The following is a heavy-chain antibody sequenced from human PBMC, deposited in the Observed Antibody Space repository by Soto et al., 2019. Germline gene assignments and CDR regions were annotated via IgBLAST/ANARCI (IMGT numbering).Heavy chain of an antibody. J-gene: IGHJ5*02. Sequence: PPQTLSLPCTVSGGSITSGGYYWSWIRQHPGKGLGWLGYIYYSGSTYYNASIKSRVTISVDTSKNQFSLELSSVTAADTAVYYCARDWFGVRGGTDWFAPWGKGTLGTVS. CDR2: IYYSGST. D-gene: IGHD3-10*01. CDR3: ARDWFGVRGGTDWFAP. V-gene: IGHV4-31*03. CDR1: GGSITSGGYY.